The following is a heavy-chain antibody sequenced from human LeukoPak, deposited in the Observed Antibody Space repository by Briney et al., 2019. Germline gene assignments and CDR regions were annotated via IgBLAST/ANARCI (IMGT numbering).Heavy chain of an antibody. J-gene: IGHJ4*02. V-gene: IGHV3-53*01. CDR1: GFSFSGYW. CDR2: IYSGGST. CDR3: VPPSPFDY. Sequence: AGGSLRLSCAASGFSFSGYWMHWVRQAPGKGLEWVSVIYSGGSTYYADSVKGRFTISRDNSKNTLYLQMNSLRTEDTAVYYCVPPSPFDYWGQGTLVTVSS.